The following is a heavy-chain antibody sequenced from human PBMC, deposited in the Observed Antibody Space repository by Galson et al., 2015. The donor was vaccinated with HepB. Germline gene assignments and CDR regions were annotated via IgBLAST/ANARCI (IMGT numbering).Heavy chain of an antibody. J-gene: IGHJ4*02. CDR2: IKSKTDGGTT. Sequence: SLRLSCAASGFTFSNDWMSWVRQAPGKGLEWVGRIKSKTDGGTTDYAAPVKGRFTISRDDSKNTLYLQMNSLKTEDTAVYYCTTRTTVTTRISDYWGQRTLVTVSS. V-gene: IGHV3-15*01. D-gene: IGHD4-17*01. CDR1: GFTFSNDW. CDR3: TTRTTVTTRISDY.